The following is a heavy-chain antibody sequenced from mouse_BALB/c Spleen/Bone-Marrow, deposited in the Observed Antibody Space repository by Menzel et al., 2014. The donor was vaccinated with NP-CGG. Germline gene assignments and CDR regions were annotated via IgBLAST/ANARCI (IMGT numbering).Heavy chain of an antibody. J-gene: IGHJ2*01. Sequence: QVQLQHPGAELVRPGASVKLSCKASGYTFTSYWINWVKQRPGRGLEWIGNIYPSDSYTNYNQKFKDKATLTVDKSSSTAYMQLRSPTSEGSAVYYSTRSYGSSYEYYFDYWGQGTTLTVSS. D-gene: IGHD1-1*01. CDR2: IYPSDSYT. V-gene: IGHV1-69*02. CDR3: TRSYGSSYEYYFDY. CDR1: GYTFTSYW.